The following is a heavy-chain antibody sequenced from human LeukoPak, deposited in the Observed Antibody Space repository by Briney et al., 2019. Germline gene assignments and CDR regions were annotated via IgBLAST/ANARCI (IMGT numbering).Heavy chain of an antibody. J-gene: IGHJ2*01. CDR3: AREVEHFCSGIYCSARLFDL. CDR2: IYNSGST. D-gene: IGHD3-3*02. V-gene: IGHV4-59*01. Sequence: PSETLSLTCTVSGGSIRSYYWSWLRQSPGRGLEWVGYIYNSGSTNYNPSLKSRVTISVDTSKNQFSLRLSSMTAADTAIYYCAREVEHFCSGIYCSARLFDLWGRGTLVTVSS. CDR1: GGSIRSYY.